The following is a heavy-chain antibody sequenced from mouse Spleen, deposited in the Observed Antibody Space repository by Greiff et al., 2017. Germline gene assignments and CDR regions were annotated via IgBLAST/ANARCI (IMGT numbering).Heavy chain of an antibody. Sequence: QVQLKQSGAELVRPGASVTLSCKASGYTFTDYEMHWVKQTPVHGLEWIGAIDPETGGTAYNQKFKGKAILTADKSSSTAYMELRSLTSEDSAVYYCTISPIYYYGSGFAYWGQGTLVTVSA. CDR2: IDPETGGT. V-gene: IGHV1-15*01. CDR1: GYTFTDYE. CDR3: TISPIYYYGSGFAY. J-gene: IGHJ3*01. D-gene: IGHD1-1*01.